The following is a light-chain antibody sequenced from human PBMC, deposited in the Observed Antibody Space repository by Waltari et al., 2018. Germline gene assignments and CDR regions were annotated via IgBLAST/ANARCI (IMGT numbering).Light chain of an antibody. V-gene: IGLV2-11*01. CDR1: SSDVGGYYY. CDR2: DVT. CDR3: CSYADSYTAV. Sequence: QSTLTQPRSVSGSPGQSVTISCTGTSSDVGGYYYVSWYQQHPGKAPKLMLYDVTKRPSGVPGRFSGSKSGNTASLTISGLQAEDEADYYCCSYADSYTAVFGGGTTLTVL. J-gene: IGLJ3*02.